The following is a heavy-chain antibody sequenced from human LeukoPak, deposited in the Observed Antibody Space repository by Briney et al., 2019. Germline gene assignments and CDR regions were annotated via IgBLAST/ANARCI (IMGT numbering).Heavy chain of an antibody. Sequence: SGGSLRLSCAASGFTFSSYAMHWVRQAPGKGLEWVAVISYDGSNKYYADSVKGRFTISRDNSKNTVYLQMNSLRAEDTAIYYCAKHSHDGSAPYYEVQLDYWGQGTLATVSS. D-gene: IGHD3-22*01. CDR3: AKHSHDGSAPYYEVQLDY. V-gene: IGHV3-30*04. CDR1: GFTFSSYA. J-gene: IGHJ4*02. CDR2: ISYDGSNK.